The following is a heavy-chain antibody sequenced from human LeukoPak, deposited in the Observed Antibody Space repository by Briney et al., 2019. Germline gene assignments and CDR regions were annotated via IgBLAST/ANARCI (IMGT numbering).Heavy chain of an antibody. D-gene: IGHD3-3*02. CDR2: LSYDGSNK. CDR1: GFTFSSYG. Sequence: GGSVRLSCAASGFTFSSYGMHWVRQAPGKGLEWVAILSYDGSNKYYADSVKGRFTISRDNSKNTLYLQMNSLRAEDTAVYYCAKGRFWRRKTDYHFLHGGQATLVTVSS. V-gene: IGHV3-30*18. CDR3: AKGRFWRRKTDYHFLH. J-gene: IGHJ1*01.